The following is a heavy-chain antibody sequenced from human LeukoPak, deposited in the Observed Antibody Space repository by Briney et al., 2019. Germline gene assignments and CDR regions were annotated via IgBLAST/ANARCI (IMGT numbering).Heavy chain of an antibody. CDR1: GGSISSSSYY. J-gene: IGHJ6*03. V-gene: IGHV4-39*07. CDR2: IYYSGST. Sequence: SETLSLTCTVSGGSISSSSYYWGWIRQPPGKGLEWIGSIYYSGSTYYNPSLKSRVTISVDTSKNQFSLKLSSVTAADTAVYYCARVYGSGSYYYWGDYYYYMDAWGKGTTVTVSS. D-gene: IGHD3-10*01. CDR3: ARVYGSGSYYYWGDYYYYMDA.